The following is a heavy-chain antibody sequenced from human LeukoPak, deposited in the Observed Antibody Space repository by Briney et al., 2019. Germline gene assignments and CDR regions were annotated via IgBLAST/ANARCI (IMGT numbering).Heavy chain of an antibody. CDR3: ARHKNSGTYPLDY. Sequence: SETLSLTCTVSGGSISSYYWSWIRQPPGKGLEWVGYIYYSGSANYNPSLKSRVTILVDTSKNQFSLRLSSVTAADTAVYYCARHKNSGTYPLDYWGQGTLVTVSS. V-gene: IGHV4-59*08. D-gene: IGHD3-10*01. CDR2: IYYSGSA. CDR1: GGSISSYY. J-gene: IGHJ4*02.